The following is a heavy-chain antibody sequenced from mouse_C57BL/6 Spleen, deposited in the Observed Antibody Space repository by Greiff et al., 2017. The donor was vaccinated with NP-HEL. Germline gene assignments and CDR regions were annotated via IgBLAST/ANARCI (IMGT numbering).Heavy chain of an antibody. CDR1: GFTFSSYA. V-gene: IGHV5-4*01. CDR2: ISDGGSYT. D-gene: IGHD3-3*01. J-gene: IGHJ1*03. CDR3: ARDGRDRYFDV. Sequence: EVKLMESGGGLVKPGGSLKLSCAASGFTFSSYAMSWVRQTPEKRLEWVATISDGGSYTYYPDNVKGRFTISRDNAKNNLYLQMSHLKSEDTAMYYCARDGRDRYFDVWGTGTTVTVSS.